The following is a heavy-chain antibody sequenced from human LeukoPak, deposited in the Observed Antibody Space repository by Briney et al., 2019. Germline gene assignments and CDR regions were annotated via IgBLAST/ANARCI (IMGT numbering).Heavy chain of an antibody. J-gene: IGHJ1*01. D-gene: IGHD3-3*01. CDR2: ISGSGGST. V-gene: IGHV3-23*01. CDR3: AKDVWDDFWSGYYPEYFQH. Sequence: GGSLRLSCAASGFTFSSYAMSWVRQAPGKGPEWVSAISGSGGSTYYADSVKGRFTISRDNSKNTLYLQMNSLRAEDTAVYYCAKDVWDDFWSGYYPEYFQHWGQGTLVTVSS. CDR1: GFTFSSYA.